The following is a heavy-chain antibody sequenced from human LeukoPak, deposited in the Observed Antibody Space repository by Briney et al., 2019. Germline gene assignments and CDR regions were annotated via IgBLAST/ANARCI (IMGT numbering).Heavy chain of an antibody. CDR3: ARYYDFWSGLNGMDV. D-gene: IGHD3-3*01. CDR1: GFTFSSYA. V-gene: IGHV3-30-3*01. CDR2: ISYDGSNK. J-gene: IGHJ6*02. Sequence: GRSLRLSCAASGFTFSSYAMHGVRQAPGKGLEWVAVISYDGSNKYYADSVKGRFTISRDNSKNTLYLQMNSLRAEDTAVYYCARYYDFWSGLNGMDVWGQGTTVTVSS.